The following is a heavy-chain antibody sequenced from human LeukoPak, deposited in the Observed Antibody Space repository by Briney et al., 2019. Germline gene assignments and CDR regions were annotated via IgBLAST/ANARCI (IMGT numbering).Heavy chain of an antibody. CDR2: INHSGST. J-gene: IGHJ6*03. D-gene: IGHD3-3*01. V-gene: IGHV4-34*01. Sequence: PSETLSLTCAVYGGSFSGHYWSWIRQPPGKGPEWIGEINHSGSTNYNPSLKSRVTISVDTSKNQFSLKLSSVTAADTAVYYCARVGKILRFLEWSAYYYYMDVWGKGTTVTVSS. CDR3: ARVGKILRFLEWSAYYYYMDV. CDR1: GGSFSGHY.